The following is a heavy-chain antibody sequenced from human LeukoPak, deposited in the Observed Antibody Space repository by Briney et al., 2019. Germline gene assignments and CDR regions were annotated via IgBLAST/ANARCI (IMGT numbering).Heavy chain of an antibody. CDR1: GFTFSSYA. CDR3: AKDFKSTVVTTLDY. CDR2: ISGSGGST. V-gene: IGHV3-23*01. D-gene: IGHD4-23*01. Sequence: QSGGSLRLSCAASGFTFSSYAMRWVRQAPGKGLEWVSAISGSGGSTYYADSVKGRFTISRDNSKNTLYLQMNSLRAEDTAVYYCAKDFKSTVVTTLDYWGQGTLVTVSS. J-gene: IGHJ4*02.